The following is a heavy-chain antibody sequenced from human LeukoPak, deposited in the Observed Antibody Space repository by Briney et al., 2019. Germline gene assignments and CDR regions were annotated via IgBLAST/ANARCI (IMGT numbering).Heavy chain of an antibody. J-gene: IGHJ6*02. CDR1: GFTFSIFW. CDR3: ARDQGSGSLYYYYYGMDV. D-gene: IGHD3-10*01. V-gene: IGHV3-21*01. Sequence: PGGSLRLSCAASGFTFSIFWMSWVRQAPGKGLEWVSSISTSTSDIYYADSVRGRFTISRDNAKNSLYLQMNSLTAEDTAVYYCARDQGSGSLYYYYYGMDVWGQGTTVAVSS. CDR2: ISTSTSDI.